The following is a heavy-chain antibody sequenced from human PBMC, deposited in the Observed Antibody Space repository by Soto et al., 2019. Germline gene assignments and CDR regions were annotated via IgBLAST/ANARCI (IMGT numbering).Heavy chain of an antibody. CDR3: ARDLGYGDYLDYWYFDL. D-gene: IGHD4-17*01. J-gene: IGHJ2*01. CDR1: GFTFSSYA. V-gene: IGHV3-48*04. Sequence: GGSLRLSCAASGFTFSSYAMSWVRQAPGKGLEWVSYISGSGSSIYYADSVKGRFTISRDNAKNSLYLQMNSLRAEDTAVYYCARDLGYGDYLDYWYFDLWGRGTLVTVSS. CDR2: ISGSGSSI.